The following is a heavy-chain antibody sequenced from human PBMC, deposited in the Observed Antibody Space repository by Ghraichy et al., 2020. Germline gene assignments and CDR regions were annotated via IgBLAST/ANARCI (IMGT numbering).Heavy chain of an antibody. Sequence: ASVKVSCKASGYTFTSYGISWVRQAPGQGLEWMGWISAYNGNTNYAQKLQGRVTMTTDTSTSTAYMELRSLRSDDTAVYYCARDSFNSGSSLDAFDIWGQGTMVTVSS. CDR3: ARDSFNSGSSLDAFDI. CDR2: ISAYNGNT. V-gene: IGHV1-18*01. CDR1: GYTFTSYG. J-gene: IGHJ3*02. D-gene: IGHD1-26*01.